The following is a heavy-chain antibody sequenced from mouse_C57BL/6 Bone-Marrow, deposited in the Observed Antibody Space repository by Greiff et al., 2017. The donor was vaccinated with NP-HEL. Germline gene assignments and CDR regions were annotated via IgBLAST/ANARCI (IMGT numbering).Heavy chain of an antibody. CDR3: ARWDYYGSSPFAY. Sequence: QVQLQQSGAELVRPGTSVKMSCKASGYTFTNYWIGWAKQRPGHGLEWIGDIYPGGGYTNYNEKFKGKATLTADKSSSTAYMQVSSLTSEDSAIYYWARWDYYGSSPFAYWGQGTLVMVSA. D-gene: IGHD1-1*01. CDR1: GYTFTNYW. J-gene: IGHJ3*01. CDR2: IYPGGGYT. V-gene: IGHV1-63*01.